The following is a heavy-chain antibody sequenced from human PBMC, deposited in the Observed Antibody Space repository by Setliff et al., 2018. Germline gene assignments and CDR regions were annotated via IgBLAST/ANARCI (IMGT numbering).Heavy chain of an antibody. J-gene: IGHJ3*02. CDR1: GGSISSGSYY. CDR3: ARRWNFGPYGSGIHDGFDM. Sequence: SETLSLTCTVSGGSISSGSYYWTWIRQPAGKGLEWVGRPHTSGSTNYNPSLKGRVTISVDTSKNQFSLKLNSVTAADTAVYYCARRWNFGPYGSGIHDGFDMWGQGTMVTVSS. D-gene: IGHD3-10*01. V-gene: IGHV4-61*02. CDR2: PHTSGST.